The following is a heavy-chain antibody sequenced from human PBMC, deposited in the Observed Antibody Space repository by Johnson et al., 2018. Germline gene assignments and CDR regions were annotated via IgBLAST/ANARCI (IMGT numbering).Heavy chain of an antibody. CDR3: ARDSPAAPYYYYYMDV. Sequence: QVQLQESGPGLVKPSETLSLTCTVSGGSISSYYWSWIRQPPGKGLEWIGYIYYSGSTNYNPSLKSRVTISVDTSKNQFSLKLRAVTAADTAVYYCARDSPAAPYYYYYMDVWGKGTTVTVSS. D-gene: IGHD6-13*01. J-gene: IGHJ6*03. V-gene: IGHV4-59*01. CDR2: IYYSGST. CDR1: GGSISSYY.